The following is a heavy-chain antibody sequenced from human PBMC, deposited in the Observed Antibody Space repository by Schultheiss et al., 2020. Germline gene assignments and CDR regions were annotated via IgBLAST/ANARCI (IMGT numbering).Heavy chain of an antibody. Sequence: GRSLRLSCAASGFTFSRYTINWVRQAPGKGLEWVSSISSGSTYIYYAESVKGRFTISRDNAINSLFLQMTSLRAEDTAVYYCARGGLTFDYWGQGTLVTVSS. J-gene: IGHJ4*02. CDR3: ARGGLTFDY. D-gene: IGHD3-16*01. V-gene: IGHV3-21*01. CDR2: ISSGSTYI. CDR1: GFTFSRYT.